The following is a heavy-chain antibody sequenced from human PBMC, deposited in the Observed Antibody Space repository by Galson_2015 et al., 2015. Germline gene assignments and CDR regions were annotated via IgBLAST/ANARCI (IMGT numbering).Heavy chain of an antibody. CDR2: IAWDADK. CDR3: ARTQGEIAARPSAYYYYYYMDV. V-gene: IGHV2-70*01. D-gene: IGHD6-6*01. Sequence: PALVKPTQTLTLTCTFSGFSLSTSGMCVRWIRQPPGKALEWLALIAWDADKYYSTSLKTRHTISEDTSKNQVVLTMTNMDPVDTATYYCARTQGEIAARPSAYYYYYYMDVWGKGTTVTVSS. J-gene: IGHJ6*03. CDR1: GFSLSTSGMC.